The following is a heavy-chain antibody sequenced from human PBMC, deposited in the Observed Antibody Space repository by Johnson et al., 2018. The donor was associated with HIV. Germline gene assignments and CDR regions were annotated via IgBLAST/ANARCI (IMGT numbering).Heavy chain of an antibody. CDR2: LSYDGRDK. CDR3: VKVAFRIAPTSHAFDI. CDR1: GFTFSSYG. D-gene: IGHD6-13*01. J-gene: IGHJ3*02. V-gene: IGHV3-30*18. Sequence: QVQLVESGGGVVQPGRSLRLSCTASGFTFSSYGMHFVRQAPGTGLEWVAVLSYDGRDKSYANSVTGRFTISRDNSKTTLFLQMNSLRAEATAVYYCVKVAFRIAPTSHAFDIWGQGTMVTVSS.